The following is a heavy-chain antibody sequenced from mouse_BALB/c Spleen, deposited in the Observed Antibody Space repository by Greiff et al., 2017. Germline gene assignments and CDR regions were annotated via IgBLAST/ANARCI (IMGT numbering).Heavy chain of an antibody. V-gene: IGHV1-7*01. D-gene: IGHD2-1*01. CDR3: ARAYGNYEGFAY. CDR1: GYTFTSYW. CDR2: INPSTGYT. Sequence: QVQLQQSGAELAKPGASVKMSCKASGYTFTSYWMHWVKQRPGQGLEWIGYINPSTGYTEYNQKFKDKATLTADKSSSTAYMQLSSLTSEDSAVYYCARAYGNYEGFAYWGQGTLVTVSA. J-gene: IGHJ3*01.